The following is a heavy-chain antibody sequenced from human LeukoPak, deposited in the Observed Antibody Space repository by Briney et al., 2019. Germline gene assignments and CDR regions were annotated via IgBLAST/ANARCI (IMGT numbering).Heavy chain of an antibody. V-gene: IGHV4-59*01. CDR3: ARVLYYNYGYGCFDP. Sequence: PSETLSLTCSVSGGAISSDCWSWIRQPPGKGLEWIGDICNSESTNYNASLNSRVTISRDTSKNQFSLRLTSVTAADTAVYYCARVLYYNYGYGCFDPWGQGTLVTVSS. D-gene: IGHD5-18*01. CDR2: ICNSEST. CDR1: GGAISSDC. J-gene: IGHJ5*02.